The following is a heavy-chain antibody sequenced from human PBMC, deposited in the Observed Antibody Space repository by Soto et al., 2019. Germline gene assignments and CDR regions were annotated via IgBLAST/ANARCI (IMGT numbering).Heavy chain of an antibody. CDR2: INHSGST. Sequence: QVQLQQWGAGLLKPSETLSLTCAVYGGSFSGYYWSWIRQPPGKGLEWIGEINHSGSTNYNPSLKSRVTISVDTSKNQFSLKLSSVTVADTAVYYCARRYGDYVVDAFDIWGQGTMVTVSS. CDR1: GGSFSGYY. CDR3: ARRYGDYVVDAFDI. D-gene: IGHD4-17*01. V-gene: IGHV4-34*01. J-gene: IGHJ3*02.